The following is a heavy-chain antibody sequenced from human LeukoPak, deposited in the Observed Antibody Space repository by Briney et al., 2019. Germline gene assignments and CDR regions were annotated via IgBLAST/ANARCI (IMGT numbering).Heavy chain of an antibody. J-gene: IGHJ6*03. Sequence: SETLSLTCSVSGDSFSSSSYYWGWIRQPPGKGLERIGSINYSGTTYYNPSLNSRVTISVDTSKNQFSLRLSSVTVADTAVYYCARLSIVGATSSYYMDVWGKGTTVTVSS. CDR2: INYSGTT. D-gene: IGHD1-26*01. V-gene: IGHV4-39*01. CDR1: GDSFSSSSYY. CDR3: ARLSIVGATSSYYMDV.